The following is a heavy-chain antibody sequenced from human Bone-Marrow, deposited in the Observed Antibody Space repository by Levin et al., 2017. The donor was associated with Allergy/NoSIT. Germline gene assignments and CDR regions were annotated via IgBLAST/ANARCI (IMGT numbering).Heavy chain of an antibody. CDR3: ARALSSTSPQLSDSRRGAFDY. CDR2: IYHSGST. V-gene: IGHV4-30-2*01. Sequence: SETLSLTCAVSGGSISSGGYSWSWIRQPPGKGLEWIGYIYHSGSTYYNPSLKSRVTISVDRSKNQFSLKLSSVTAADTAVYYCARALSSTSPQLSDSRRGAFDYWGQGTLVTVSS. D-gene: IGHD2-2*01. CDR1: GGSISSGGYS. J-gene: IGHJ4*02.